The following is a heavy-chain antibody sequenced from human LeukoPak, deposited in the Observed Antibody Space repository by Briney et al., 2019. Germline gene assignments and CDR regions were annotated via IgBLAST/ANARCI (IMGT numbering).Heavy chain of an antibody. V-gene: IGHV3-7*01. J-gene: IGHJ4*02. D-gene: IGHD3-10*01. CDR1: GFPFNRFA. CDR2: IKQDGSEK. Sequence: PGGSLRLSCTASGFPFNRFAMSWVRQAPGKGLEWVANIKQDGSEKYYVDSVKGRFTISRDNAKNSLYLQMNSLRAEDTAVYYCARDQFGFGELFDYWGQGTLVTVSS. CDR3: ARDQFGFGELFDY.